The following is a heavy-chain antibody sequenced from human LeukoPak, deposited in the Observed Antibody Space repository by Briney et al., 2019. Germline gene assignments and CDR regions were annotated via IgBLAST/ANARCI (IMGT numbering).Heavy chain of an antibody. CDR2: VSFGGGT. Sequence: SETLSLTCTVSGGSISTDYWSWIRQPPGRGLDWIGYVSFGGGTNYNPSLKSRVITSADTSKNQFSLNLTSVTAADTAVYYCVRASVESGGAFDIWGQGTMVTVSS. D-gene: IGHD2-15*01. CDR1: GGSISTDY. V-gene: IGHV4-59*01. CDR3: VRASVESGGAFDI. J-gene: IGHJ3*02.